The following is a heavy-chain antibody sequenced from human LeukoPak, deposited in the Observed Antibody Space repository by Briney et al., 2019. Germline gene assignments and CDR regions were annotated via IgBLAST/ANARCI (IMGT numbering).Heavy chain of an antibody. CDR2: IKQDGSEK. CDR1: GFSISNYE. V-gene: IGHV3-7*01. CDR3: ARDNDTIFGVVTSTGYYYMDV. Sequence: PGGSLRLSCAASGFSISNYEMNWVRQAPGKGLEWVANIKQDGSEKYYVDSVKGRFTISRDNAKNSLYLQMNSLRAEDTAVYYCARDNDTIFGVVTSTGYYYMDVWGKGTTVTVSS. D-gene: IGHD3-3*01. J-gene: IGHJ6*03.